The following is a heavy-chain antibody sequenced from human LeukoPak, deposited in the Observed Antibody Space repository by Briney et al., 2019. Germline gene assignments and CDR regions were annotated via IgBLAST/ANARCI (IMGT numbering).Heavy chain of an antibody. D-gene: IGHD3-22*01. CDR2: ISSSSSPI. Sequence: GGSLRLSCAASGFTFSSYSMDWVRQAPGKGLEWVSYISSSSSPIYYADSVKGRFALSRDKAKNSLYLQMNSLRAEDTAVYYCARDHHRRLYDSQARDTFDIWGQGTMVTVSS. CDR1: GFTFSSYS. V-gene: IGHV3-48*01. CDR3: ARDHHRRLYDSQARDTFDI. J-gene: IGHJ3*02.